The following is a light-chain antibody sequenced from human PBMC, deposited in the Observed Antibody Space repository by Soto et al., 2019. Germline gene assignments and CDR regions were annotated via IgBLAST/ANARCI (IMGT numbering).Light chain of an antibody. Sequence: DIQMTQSPSTLSASVGDRVTITCRASQSIRSWLAWYQQKPGKAPKLLIYKASSLESGVPSRFSGSGSATEFTLTISSLTPDDFAAYYCQQYNSYPTFGGGTKVEIK. CDR2: KAS. CDR1: QSIRSW. J-gene: IGKJ4*01. CDR3: QQYNSYPT. V-gene: IGKV1-5*03.